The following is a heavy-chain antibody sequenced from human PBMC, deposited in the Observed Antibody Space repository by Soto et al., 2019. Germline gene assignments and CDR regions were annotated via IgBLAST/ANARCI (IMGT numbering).Heavy chain of an antibody. J-gene: IGHJ6*02. Sequence: QVQLVQSGSEVKKPGASVMVSCKASGYRFATYGITWVRLAPGQGLEWMGWISAYNVNTKNAQNLQGRVTMTSATSTSTAYMELRSLTSDDTPVYYCPRVSGDSGLSYCYGKDVWGQGPTVTVSS. V-gene: IGHV1-18*04. CDR3: PRVSGDSGLSYCYGKDV. CDR2: ISAYNVNT. D-gene: IGHD4-17*01. CDR1: GYRFATYG.